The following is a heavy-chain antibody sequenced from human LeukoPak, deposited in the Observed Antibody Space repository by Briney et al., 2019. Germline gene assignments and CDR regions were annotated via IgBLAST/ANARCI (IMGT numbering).Heavy chain of an antibody. D-gene: IGHD3-10*01. CDR1: GGSISSYY. J-gene: IGHJ5*02. CDR3: ARGGYYGSGNDFRFDP. V-gene: IGHV4-59*01. CDR2: IYYSEST. Sequence: SQTLSLTCTVSGGSISSYYWSWIRQSPGKGLEWIGYIYYSESTYYKPSLKSRVTISVDTSKNQFSLKLSSVTAADTAVYYCARGGYYGSGNDFRFDPWGQGTLVTVSS.